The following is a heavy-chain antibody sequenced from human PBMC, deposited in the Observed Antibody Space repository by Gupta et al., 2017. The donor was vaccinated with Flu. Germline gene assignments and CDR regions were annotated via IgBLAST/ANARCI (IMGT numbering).Heavy chain of an antibody. D-gene: IGHD3-3*01. CDR2: ISSSGTTI. V-gene: IGHV3-11*01. CDR3: TRNRWSGYPNTPFYFDS. J-gene: IGHJ4*02. CDR1: GFTFNAYY. Sequence: QVHLVESGGGLVKPGGSLRLSCAASGFTFNAYYMTWIRQAPGKGLEWVSDISSSGTTIYYADSVRGRFSVSRDNAKKSLYLQMDNLRVDDTAIYYCTRNRWSGYPNTPFYFDSWGQGILVTVS.